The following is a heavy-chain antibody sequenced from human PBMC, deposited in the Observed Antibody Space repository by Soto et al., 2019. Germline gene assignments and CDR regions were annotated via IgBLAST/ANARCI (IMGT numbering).Heavy chain of an antibody. D-gene: IGHD2-2*01. V-gene: IGHV1-69*01. Sequence: QVQLVQSGAEVKKPGSSLKVSCKASGGTFSSYAISWVRQAPGQGLEWMGGIIPIAGTANYAQKFQGRVTITADESTSTAYMERSSLRSEHTAGYYCARSQGSSTSLEIYYYYYYGMDVWGQGTTVTVSS. CDR3: ARSQGSSTSLEIYYYYYYGMDV. CDR1: GGTFSSYA. CDR2: IIPIAGTA. J-gene: IGHJ6*02.